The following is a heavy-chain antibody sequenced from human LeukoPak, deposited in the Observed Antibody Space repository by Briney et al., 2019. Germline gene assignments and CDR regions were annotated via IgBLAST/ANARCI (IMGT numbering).Heavy chain of an antibody. CDR3: AKGPNGYSSGWPFDY. V-gene: IGHV3-30*18. D-gene: IGHD6-19*01. CDR2: ISYDGSNK. CDR1: GFTFSSYG. Sequence: GGSLRLSCAASGFTFSSYGMHWVRQAPGKGLEWVAVISYDGSNKYYADSVKGRFTISRDNSKNTLYLQMNSLRAEGTAVYYCAKGPNGYSSGWPFDYWGQGTLVTVSS. J-gene: IGHJ4*02.